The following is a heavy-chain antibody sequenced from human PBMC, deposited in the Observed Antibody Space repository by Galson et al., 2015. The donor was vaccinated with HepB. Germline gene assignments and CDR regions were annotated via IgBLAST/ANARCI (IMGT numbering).Heavy chain of an antibody. V-gene: IGHV1-3*01. J-gene: IGHJ6*03. CDR2: INAGNGNT. CDR3: AREVRWLAAAGTYYYYMDV. D-gene: IGHD6-13*01. Sequence: SVKVSCKASGYTFTSYAMHWVRQAPGQRLEWMGWINAGNGNTKYSQKFQGRVTITRDTSASTAYMELSSLRSEDTAVYYCAREVRWLAAAGTYYYYMDVWGKGTTVTVSS. CDR1: GYTFTSYA.